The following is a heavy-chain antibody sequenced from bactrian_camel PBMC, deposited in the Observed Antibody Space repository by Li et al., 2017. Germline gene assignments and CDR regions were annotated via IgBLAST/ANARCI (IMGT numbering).Heavy chain of an antibody. Sequence: HVQLVESGGGLVQPGGILRVSCEGSGFTFSSSDMSWVRQAPGKGLEWVSAVYVNGRGTGYADSVKGRFTISRDNAKNILYLQMHSLKPEDTAVYYCAAVPSRYCLHSLATSSLRGQGTQVTVS. V-gene: IGHV3S7*01. CDR3: AAVPSRYCLHSLATSSL. D-gene: IGHD3*01. CDR2: VYVNGRGT. J-gene: IGHJ4*01. CDR1: GFTFSSSD.